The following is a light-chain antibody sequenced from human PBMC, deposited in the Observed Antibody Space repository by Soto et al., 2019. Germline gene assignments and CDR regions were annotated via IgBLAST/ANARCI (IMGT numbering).Light chain of an antibody. V-gene: IGKV3-15*01. CDR2: GAS. CDR1: QSLGSN. J-gene: IGKJ1*01. Sequence: EIMMTQSPATLSVSPGERATLSCRASQSLGSNLAWYQQKPGQAPRLLIYGASTRATGIPARFSGSGSGTEFTLTSSSLQSEDFAGYYCQQYNNGPSFGQGTKVEIK. CDR3: QQYNNGPS.